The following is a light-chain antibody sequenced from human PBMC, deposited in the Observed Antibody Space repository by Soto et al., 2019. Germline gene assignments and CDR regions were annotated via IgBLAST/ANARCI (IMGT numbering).Light chain of an antibody. CDR2: TNN. Sequence: QSVLTQPPSASGTPGQRVTLSCSGSGSNIGSNSVSWYQQLPGTSPPLLIYTNNQRPSGVPDRFSGSKSGTSASLAISGLRSEDEADYYCAEWDDSLSGYVFGTGTKVTVL. CDR3: AEWDDSLSGYV. J-gene: IGLJ1*01. CDR1: GSNIGSNS. V-gene: IGLV1-47*02.